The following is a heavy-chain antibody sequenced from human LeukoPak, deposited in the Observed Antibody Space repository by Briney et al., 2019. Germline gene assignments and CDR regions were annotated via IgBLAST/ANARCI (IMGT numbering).Heavy chain of an antibody. CDR2: ISSSSSYI. Sequence: PGGSLRLSCAASGFTFSSYSMNWVRQAPGKGLEWVSSISSSSSYIYYADSVKGRFTISRDNAKNSLYLQMNSLRAEDKAVYYCARSEDYDFWSGYVIDYWGQGTLVTVSS. V-gene: IGHV3-21*01. CDR3: ARSEDYDFWSGYVIDY. J-gene: IGHJ4*02. CDR1: GFTFSSYS. D-gene: IGHD3-3*01.